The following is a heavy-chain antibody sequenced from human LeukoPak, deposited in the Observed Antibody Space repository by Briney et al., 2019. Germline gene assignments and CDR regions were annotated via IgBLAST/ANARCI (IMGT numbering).Heavy chain of an antibody. CDR2: FDPEDGET. CDR1: GYTLTKLS. D-gene: IGHD3-10*01. Sequence: ASVKVSCKVSGYTLTKLSMHWVRQAPGKGLEWMGGFDPEDGETIYAQKFQGRVTMTEDTSTDTAYMELSSLRSEDTAVYYCATYYYGSGSYYFDYWGQGTLVTVSS. CDR3: ATYYYGSGSYYFDY. J-gene: IGHJ4*02. V-gene: IGHV1-24*01.